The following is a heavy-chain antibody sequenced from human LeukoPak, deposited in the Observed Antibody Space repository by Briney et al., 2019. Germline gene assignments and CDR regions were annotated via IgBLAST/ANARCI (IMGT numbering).Heavy chain of an antibody. J-gene: IGHJ6*04. CDR1: GLIFSNYG. CDR2: IRYDGNSK. Sequence: GGSLRLSCAASGLIFSNYGMSWVRQAPGKGLEWVAFIRYDGNSKYYADSVRGRFTISRDNSKNTLYLQMNSLRAEDTAVYYCAELGITMIGGVWGKGTTVTISS. CDR3: AELGITMIGGV. V-gene: IGHV3-30*02. D-gene: IGHD3-10*02.